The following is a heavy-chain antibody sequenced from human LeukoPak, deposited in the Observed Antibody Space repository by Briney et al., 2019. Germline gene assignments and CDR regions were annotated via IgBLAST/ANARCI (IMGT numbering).Heavy chain of an antibody. CDR3: ARDRNYYGSGSYYKSGY. Sequence: GGSLRLSCAASGFTFSDYYMSWIRQAPGKGLEWVAVISYDGSNKYYADSVKGRFTISRDNSKNTLYLQMNSLRAEDTAVYYCARDRNYYGSGSYYKSGYWGQGTLVTVSS. CDR1: GFTFSDYY. J-gene: IGHJ4*02. D-gene: IGHD3-10*01. CDR2: ISYDGSNK. V-gene: IGHV3-30-3*01.